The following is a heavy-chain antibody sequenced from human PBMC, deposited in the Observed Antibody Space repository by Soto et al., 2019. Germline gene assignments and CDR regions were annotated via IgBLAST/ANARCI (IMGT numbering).Heavy chain of an antibody. CDR3: TRGYGYYVLDY. Sequence: EVQLVESGGGLVQPGESLKLSCAVSGFTFSGSAMHWVRQSSGKGREWVGSIRSKANNYATAYAASGKGGFTISRDDSKATAYLQMHNRKWEDTTVYYCTRGYGYYVLDYWGEGALVTVSS. CDR2: IRSKANNYAT. V-gene: IGHV3-73*01. CDR1: GFTFSGSA. J-gene: IGHJ4*02. D-gene: IGHD4-17*01.